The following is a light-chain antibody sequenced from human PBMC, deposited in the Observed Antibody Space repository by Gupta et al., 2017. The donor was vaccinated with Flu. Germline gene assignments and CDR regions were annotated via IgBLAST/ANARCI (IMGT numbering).Light chain of an antibody. J-gene: IGLJ1*01. V-gene: IGLV3-1*01. Sequence: SYDLIQPCSVSVSPGQTATIPCSGSQLGDKYVCWYQQKPGQSPILVISQDTRRPSGIPARFSPSNSGNTATLTICGTQTVDEADYYCQAWDSSAAVFGSGTEVTVL. CDR3: QAWDSSAAV. CDR2: QDT. CDR1: QLGDKY.